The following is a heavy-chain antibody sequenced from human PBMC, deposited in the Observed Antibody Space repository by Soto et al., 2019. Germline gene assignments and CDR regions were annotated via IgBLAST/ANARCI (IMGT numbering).Heavy chain of an antibody. V-gene: IGHV4-59*08. CDR1: GGSISSYY. CDR3: ARNGDYFHWFDP. J-gene: IGHJ5*02. Sequence: SETLSLTCTVSGGSISSYYWSWIRQPPGKGLEWIGYIYYSGSTNYNPSLKSRVTISVDTSKNQFSLKLGSVTAADTAVYYCARNGDYFHWFDPWGQGTLVTVSS. CDR2: IYYSGST. D-gene: IGHD4-17*01.